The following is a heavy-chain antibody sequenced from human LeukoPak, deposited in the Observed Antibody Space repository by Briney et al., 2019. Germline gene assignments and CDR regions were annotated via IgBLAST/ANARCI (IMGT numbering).Heavy chain of an antibody. V-gene: IGHV1-2*02. CDR3: AREPGPGPPMGFDF. J-gene: IGHJ4*02. CDR1: GYTFTSYG. D-gene: IGHD1-14*01. Sequence: ASVKVSCKASGYTFTSYGISWVRQAPGQGLEWMGWFNPNSGATNYAQKFQGRVSMTRDTSISTAYLELSRLRSDDTAVYYCAREPGPGPPMGFDFWGQGTLVTVSS. CDR2: FNPNSGAT.